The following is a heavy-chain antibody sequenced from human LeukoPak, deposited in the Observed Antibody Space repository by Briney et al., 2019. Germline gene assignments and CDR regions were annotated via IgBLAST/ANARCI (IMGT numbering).Heavy chain of an antibody. CDR2: INTYNGNA. J-gene: IGHJ6*02. V-gene: IGHV1-18*01. CDR1: GYPFNTFG. CDR3: ARGPYYYGSGYGMDV. D-gene: IGHD3-10*01. Sequence: ASVKVSCKTSGYPFNTFGVSWVRQAPGQGLDFMGWINTYNGNAKYVQKFQGRVTMTTDTTSNTAYMELRSLRSEDTAVYYCARGPYYYGSGYGMDVWGQGTTVTVSS.